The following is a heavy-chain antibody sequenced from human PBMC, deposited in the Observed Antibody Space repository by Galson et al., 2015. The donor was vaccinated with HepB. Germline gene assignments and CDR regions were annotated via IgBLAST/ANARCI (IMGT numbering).Heavy chain of an antibody. CDR3: ATGGRTAIDAFDI. D-gene: IGHD2-21*02. CDR1: GYTLTELS. V-gene: IGHV1-24*01. Sequence: SVKVSCKVSGYTLTELSMHWVRQAPGKGLEWMGGFDPEDGETIYAQKFQGRVTMTEDTSTDTAYMELSSLRSEDTAVYYCATGGRTAIDAFDIWGQGTMVTVSS. J-gene: IGHJ3*02. CDR2: FDPEDGET.